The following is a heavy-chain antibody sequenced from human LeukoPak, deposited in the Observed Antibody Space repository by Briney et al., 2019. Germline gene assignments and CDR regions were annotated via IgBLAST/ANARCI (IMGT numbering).Heavy chain of an antibody. CDR3: ASWPGGWYGEDS. V-gene: IGHV3-53*01. CDR2: IYGGGST. CDR1: GFTVSSNY. Sequence: GGSLRLSCEAPGFTVSSNYMSWVRQAPGKGLEWVSVIYGGGSTYYADSVKGRFTISRDTSKNTLYLQMNSLRAEDTAVYYCASWPGGWYGEDSWGQGTLVTVSS. D-gene: IGHD6-19*01. J-gene: IGHJ4*02.